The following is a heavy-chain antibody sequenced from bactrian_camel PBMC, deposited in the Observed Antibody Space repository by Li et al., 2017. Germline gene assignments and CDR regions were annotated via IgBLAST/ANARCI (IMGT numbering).Heavy chain of an antibody. CDR3: AAQGGLCRRPSAVEDFVY. V-gene: IGHV3S55*01. CDR1: GLTGGTIC. J-gene: IGHJ6*01. CDR2: IVNDKPT. D-gene: IGHD4*01. Sequence: HVQLVESGGGSVQAGGSLRLSCATSGLTGGTICMGWFRQAPGKEREGVATIVNDKPTAYADSVKGRFTISKDNAKNTLYLHMNSLKPEDTAMYYCAAQGGLCRRPSAVEDFVYWGHGTQVTVS.